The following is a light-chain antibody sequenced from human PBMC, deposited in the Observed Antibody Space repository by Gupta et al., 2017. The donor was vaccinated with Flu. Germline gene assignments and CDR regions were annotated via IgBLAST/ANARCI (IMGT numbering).Light chain of an antibody. CDR1: HSPLDNIIKKYG. CDR3: QKYKTTPPT. J-gene: IGKJ4*01. Sequence: GETATIQGKTSHSPLDNIIKKYGLAWYQQKPGQTPKLLISCASTRESGVPYRFSGSGSGTDFTLTINNLQAEDVAVYYCQKYKTTPPTFGRGTKVEIE. CDR2: CAS. V-gene: IGKV4-1*01.